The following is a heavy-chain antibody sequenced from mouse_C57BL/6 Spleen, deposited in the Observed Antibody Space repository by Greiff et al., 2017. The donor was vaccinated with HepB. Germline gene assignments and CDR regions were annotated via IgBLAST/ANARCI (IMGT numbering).Heavy chain of an antibody. CDR2: ISDGGSYT. CDR1: GFTFSSYA. D-gene: IGHD1-1*01. CDR3: ARDWTTVVAHWYFGV. V-gene: IGHV5-4*01. J-gene: IGHJ1*03. Sequence: DVMLVESGGGLVKPGGSLKLSCAASGFTFSSYAMSWVRQTPEKRLEWVATISDGGSYTYYPDNVKGRFTISRDNAKNNLYLQMSQLKSEDTAMDYCARDWTTVVAHWYFGVWGTGTTVTVSS.